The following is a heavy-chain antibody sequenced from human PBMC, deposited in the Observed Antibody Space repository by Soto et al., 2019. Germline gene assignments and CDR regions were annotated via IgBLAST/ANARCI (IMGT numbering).Heavy chain of an antibody. CDR3: ARIAACSITTCSFPTRFHMRGYYYYYGMDV. D-gene: IGHD2-2*01. J-gene: IGHJ6*02. CDR2: ISAYNGNT. CDR1: GYTFSNYG. V-gene: IGHV1-18*01. Sequence: QVRLVQSAAEVKKPGASVRVSCKASGYTFSNYGITWVRQAPGQGLEWMGWISAYNGNTHFAQKFQGRVTMTTDTTTTTAFMELRSLRSADTAVYYCARIAACSITTCSFPTRFHMRGYYYYYGMDVWGPGTTVTVSS.